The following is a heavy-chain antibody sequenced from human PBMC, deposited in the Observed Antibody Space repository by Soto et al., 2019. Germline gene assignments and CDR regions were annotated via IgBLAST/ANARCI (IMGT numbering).Heavy chain of an antibody. J-gene: IGHJ1*01. CDR2: ISYDGSNK. CDR1: GFTFSSYG. CDR3: AKGPYSSSWYQYFQH. D-gene: IGHD6-13*01. Sequence: QVQLVESGGGVVQPGRSLRLSCAASGFTFSSYGMHWVRQAPGKGLEWVAVISYDGSNKYYADSGKGRFTISRDNSKNTLYLQMNSLRAEDTAVYYCAKGPYSSSWYQYFQHWGQGTLVTVSS. V-gene: IGHV3-30*18.